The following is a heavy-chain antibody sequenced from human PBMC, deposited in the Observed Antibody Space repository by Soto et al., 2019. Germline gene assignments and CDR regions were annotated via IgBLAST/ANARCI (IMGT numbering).Heavy chain of an antibody. CDR3: ARDKGYSSGWSTFDY. Sequence: SETLSLTCTVAGGSISSYGGSWILQTPGKRLEWIGYIYYSGSTNYNPSLKSRVNISVDTSKNQFSLKLSSVTAADTAVYYCARDKGYSSGWSTFDYWGQGTLVTVSS. V-gene: IGHV4-59*01. J-gene: IGHJ4*02. CDR2: IYYSGST. CDR1: GGSISSYG. D-gene: IGHD6-19*01.